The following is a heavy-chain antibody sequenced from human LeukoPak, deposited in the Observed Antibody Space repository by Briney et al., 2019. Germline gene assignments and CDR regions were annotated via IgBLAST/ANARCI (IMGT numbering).Heavy chain of an antibody. CDR2: INPSGGST. CDR1: GYTFTSYY. J-gene: IGHJ5*02. Sequence: GASVKVSCKASGYTFTSYYMHWVRQAPGQGLEWMGIINPSGGSTSYAQKFQGRVTMTRDMSTSTVYMELSSLRSEDTAVYYCARDLVVVVPGVGSWFDPWGQGILVTVSS. V-gene: IGHV1-46*01. D-gene: IGHD2-2*01. CDR3: ARDLVVVVPGVGSWFDP.